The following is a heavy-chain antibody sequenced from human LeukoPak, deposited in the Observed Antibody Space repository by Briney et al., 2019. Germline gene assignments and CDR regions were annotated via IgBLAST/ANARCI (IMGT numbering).Heavy chain of an antibody. CDR2: IYYSGST. CDR3: ARAATVTTGDEY. D-gene: IGHD4-17*01. V-gene: IGHV4-30-4*08. Sequence: PSETLSLTCTVSGGSISSGDYYWSWIRQPPGKGLEWIGYIYYSGSTYYNPSLKSRVTISVDTSKNQFSLKLSSVTAADTAVYYCARAATVTTGDEYWGQGTLVAVSS. J-gene: IGHJ4*02. CDR1: GGSISSGDYY.